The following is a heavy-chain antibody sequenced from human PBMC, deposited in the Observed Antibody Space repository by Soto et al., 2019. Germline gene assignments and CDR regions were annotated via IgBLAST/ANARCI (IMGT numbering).Heavy chain of an antibody. CDR3: ARDREGRDGYNYGFDY. Sequence: QVQLQESGPGLVKPSQTLSLTCTVSGGSISSGGYYWSWIRQHPGKGLEWVGYIYYSGSTYNNPSLMSRVTISVDTSKHQFSLKLTSVTAADTAVYYCARDREGRDGYNYGFDYWGQGTLVTVSS. D-gene: IGHD5-12*01. J-gene: IGHJ4*02. V-gene: IGHV4-31*03. CDR2: IYYSGST. CDR1: GGSISSGGYY.